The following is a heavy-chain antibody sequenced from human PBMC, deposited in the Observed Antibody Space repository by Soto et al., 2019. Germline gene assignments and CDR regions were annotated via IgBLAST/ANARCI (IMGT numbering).Heavy chain of an antibody. D-gene: IGHD6-19*01. V-gene: IGHV3-53*01. CDR2: IFIGGGT. CDR1: GFTFSSHA. J-gene: IGHJ4*02. Sequence: GGSLRLSCAASGFTFSSHAMHWVRQAPGKGLEWVSVIFIGGGTYYADSVKGRFTISRDNSKNTLYLQMNSLRAEDTAVYYCVRDQGIPVTAWGQGTLVTVSS. CDR3: VRDQGIPVTA.